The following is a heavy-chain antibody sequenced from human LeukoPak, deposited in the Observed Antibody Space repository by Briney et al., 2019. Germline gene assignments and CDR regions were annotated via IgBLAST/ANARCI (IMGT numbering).Heavy chain of an antibody. Sequence: ASVKVSCKASGYTFTGYYMHWVRQAPGQGLEWRGRINPNSGGTNYAQKFQGRVTMTRDTSISTAYMELSRLRSDDTAVYYCARYCSSTSCFEAPSASYYFDYWGQGTLVTVSS. D-gene: IGHD2-2*01. V-gene: IGHV1-2*06. CDR2: INPNSGGT. CDR1: GYTFTGYY. CDR3: ARYCSSTSCFEAPSASYYFDY. J-gene: IGHJ4*02.